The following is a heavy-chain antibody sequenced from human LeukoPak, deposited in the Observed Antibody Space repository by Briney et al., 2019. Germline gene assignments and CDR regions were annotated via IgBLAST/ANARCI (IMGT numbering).Heavy chain of an antibody. CDR3: AREYQLLSRFHDAFDI. CDR1: GFTFSNYA. CDR2: ISYDGNDK. D-gene: IGHD2-2*01. J-gene: IGHJ3*02. Sequence: GGSLRLYCAASGFTFSNYAMHWVRQAPGKGLEWVAIISYDGNDKYYTDSVKGRFTISRDKSKNTLYLQMNSLRAEDTAVYYCAREYQLLSRFHDAFDIWGQGTMVTVSS. V-gene: IGHV3-30-3*01.